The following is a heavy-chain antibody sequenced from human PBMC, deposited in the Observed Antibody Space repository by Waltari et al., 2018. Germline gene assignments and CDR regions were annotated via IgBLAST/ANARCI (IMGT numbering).Heavy chain of an antibody. V-gene: IGHV4-4*02. CDR2: IYHSGST. Sequence: QVQLQESGPGLVKPSGAPSPHRAVSGGLIRRSNLGRWVRQPPGKGLEWIGEIYHSGSTNYNPSLKSRVTISVDKSKNQFSLKLSSVTAADTAVYYCARNSGTYSSSWDYWGQGTLVTVSS. D-gene: IGHD6-13*01. CDR3: ARNSGTYSSSWDY. CDR1: GGLIRRSNL. J-gene: IGHJ4*02.